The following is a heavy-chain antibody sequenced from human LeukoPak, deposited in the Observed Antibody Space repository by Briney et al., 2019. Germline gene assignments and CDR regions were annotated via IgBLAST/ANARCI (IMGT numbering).Heavy chain of an antibody. CDR3: ARGRRGSYFQDY. V-gene: IGHV4-39*07. Sequence: SETLSLTCTVSGDSISSTNSYWGWIRQPPGKGPEWIGSMWFGATTSYDPSLKSRVTISIDPSKNQFSLKLSSVTAADTALYYCARGRRGSYFQDYWGQGTLVTVSS. D-gene: IGHD1-26*01. CDR2: MWFGATT. J-gene: IGHJ4*02. CDR1: GDSISSTNSY.